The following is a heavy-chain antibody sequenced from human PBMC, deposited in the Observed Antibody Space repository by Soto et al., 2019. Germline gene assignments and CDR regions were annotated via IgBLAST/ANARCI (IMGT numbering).Heavy chain of an antibody. CDR3: ARLPWADYGGIFDP. CDR2: IYYSGST. CDR1: GGSISRNY. Sequence: PSETLSLTCTVSGGSISRNYWSWIRQPPGKGPEWIGYIYYSGSTNYNPSLKSRVTISVDTSKNQFSLKLSSVTAADTALYYCARLPWADYGGIFDPWGQGTLVTVSS. D-gene: IGHD4-17*01. V-gene: IGHV4-59*01. J-gene: IGHJ5*02.